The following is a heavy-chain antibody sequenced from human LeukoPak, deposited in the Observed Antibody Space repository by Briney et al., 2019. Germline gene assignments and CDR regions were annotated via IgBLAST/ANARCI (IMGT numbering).Heavy chain of an antibody. J-gene: IGHJ4*02. CDR1: NYTFTSYG. CDR3: ARRSTSADY. Sequence: ASVKVSCKASNYTFTSYGISWVRQAPGQGLEWMGGIIPIFGTANYAQKFQGRVTITTDESTSTAYMELSSLRSEDTAVYYCARRSTSADYWGQGTLVTVSS. D-gene: IGHD2-2*01. CDR2: IIPIFGTA. V-gene: IGHV1-69*05.